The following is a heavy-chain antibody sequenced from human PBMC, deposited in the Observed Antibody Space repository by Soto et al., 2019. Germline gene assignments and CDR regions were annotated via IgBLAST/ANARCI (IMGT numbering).Heavy chain of an antibody. CDR1: GFTFSDYY. V-gene: IGHV3-11*01. CDR3: ARTDIVVVVAALGWFDP. CDR2: ISSSGSTI. Sequence: GGSLRLSCAACGFTFSDYYITWIRQAPWKGLEWVSYISSSGSTIYYADSVKGRFTISRDNAKKSLYLKMNSLRAEDTAVYYCARTDIVVVVAALGWFDPFGQRTLPTFSS. J-gene: IGHJ5*02. D-gene: IGHD2-15*01.